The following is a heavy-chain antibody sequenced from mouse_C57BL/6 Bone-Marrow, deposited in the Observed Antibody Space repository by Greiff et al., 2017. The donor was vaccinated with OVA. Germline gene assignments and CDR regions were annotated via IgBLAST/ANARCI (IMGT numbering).Heavy chain of an antibody. J-gene: IGHJ4*01. Sequence: EVQVVESGGGLVQSGRSLRLSCATSGFTFSDFYMEWVRQAPGKGLEWIAASSNKANDYTTEYSASVKGRFIVSRDTSQSILYLQMNALRAEETDIYYCARDHNGITGYYSMDYWGKGTSVTVSS. CDR2: SSNKANDYTT. CDR1: GFTFSDFY. CDR3: ARDHNGITGYYSMDY. V-gene: IGHV7-1*01. D-gene: IGHD2-1*01.